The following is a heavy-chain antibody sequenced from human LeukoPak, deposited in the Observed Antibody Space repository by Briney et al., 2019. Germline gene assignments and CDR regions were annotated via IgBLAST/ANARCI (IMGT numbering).Heavy chain of an antibody. Sequence: GGSLRLSCAASGFTFSSNYMNWVRQAPGKGLEWVANIKPDGSEEDNVDSVKGRFTISRDNAKNSLYLQMNSLRADDTALYYCVRGHYADYTSQGTLVTVSS. V-gene: IGHV3-7*01. CDR2: IKPDGSEE. J-gene: IGHJ4*02. CDR1: GFTFSSNY. CDR3: VRGHYADY.